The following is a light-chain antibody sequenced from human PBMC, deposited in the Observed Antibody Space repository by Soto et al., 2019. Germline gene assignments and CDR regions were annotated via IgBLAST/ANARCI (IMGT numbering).Light chain of an antibody. V-gene: IGKV3-20*01. CDR1: QSVTSN. CDR2: GAS. CDR3: QQYGSSPWT. Sequence: EIGMTQSPATLSVSPGDRATLSCRASQSVTSNLAWYQQKPGQAPRLLIYGASTRATGIPDRFSGSGSGTDFTLTISRLEAEDFAVYYCQQYGSSPWTFGQGTKVDNK. J-gene: IGKJ1*01.